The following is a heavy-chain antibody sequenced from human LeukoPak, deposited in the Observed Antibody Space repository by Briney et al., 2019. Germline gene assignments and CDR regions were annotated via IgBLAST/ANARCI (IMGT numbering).Heavy chain of an antibody. D-gene: IGHD3-22*01. CDR1: GFTFSSYW. CDR3: ARYYDDSSGYYSFDY. Sequence: GGSLRLSCAASGFTFSSYWMHWVRQAPGKGLVWVSRINSDGSSTNYADSVKGRFTISRDNAKNTLYLQMNSLRAEDTAVYYCARYYDDSSGYYSFDYWGQGTLVTVSS. V-gene: IGHV3-74*01. CDR2: INSDGSST. J-gene: IGHJ4*02.